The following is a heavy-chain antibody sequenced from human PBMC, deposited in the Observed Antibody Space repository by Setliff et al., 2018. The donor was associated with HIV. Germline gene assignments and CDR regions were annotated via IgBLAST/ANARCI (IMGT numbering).Heavy chain of an antibody. D-gene: IGHD3-10*01. J-gene: IGHJ4*02. CDR1: GGTFSGYA. CDR3: AREGSPIYYFDY. V-gene: IGHV1-69*13. Sequence: GASVKVSCKASGGTFSGYALTWVRQAPGQGLEWMGGIIPIFGTANYAQKFQGRLTITADASTRTAYMELSSLRSEDTAVYYCAREGSPIYYFDYWSQGTLVTVSS. CDR2: IIPIFGTA.